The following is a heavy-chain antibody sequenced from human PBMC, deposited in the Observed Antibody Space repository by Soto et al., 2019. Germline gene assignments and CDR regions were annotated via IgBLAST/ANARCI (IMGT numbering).Heavy chain of an antibody. V-gene: IGHV1-3*01. CDR2: INAGNGNT. Sequence: GSVKVSFKAYGYTFTSYAMHLVRRAPGQSLEWIGWINAGNGNTKYSQKFQGRVTITRDTSASTAYMELSSLRSEDTALYYCARDPVGGYCSGGSCYSYYYYGMDVWGQGTTVTVSS. D-gene: IGHD2-15*01. J-gene: IGHJ6*01. CDR1: GYTFTSYA. CDR3: ARDPVGGYCSGGSCYSYYYYGMDV.